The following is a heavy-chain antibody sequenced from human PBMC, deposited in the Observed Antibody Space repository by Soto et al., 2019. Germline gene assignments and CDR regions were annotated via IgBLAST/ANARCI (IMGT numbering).Heavy chain of an antibody. D-gene: IGHD2-21*02. CDR2: MNPNSGNT. CDR1: GYALTRYD. Sequence: GXSLKRSWKGSGYALTRYDINCGRHATKQGLEWMGWMNPNSGNTGYAQKFQGRVTMTRNTSISTAYMELSSLRSEDTAVYYCARGRGVTPLAYYYYGMDVWGQGTTVTV. J-gene: IGHJ6*01. V-gene: IGHV1-8*01. CDR3: ARGRGVTPLAYYYYGMDV.